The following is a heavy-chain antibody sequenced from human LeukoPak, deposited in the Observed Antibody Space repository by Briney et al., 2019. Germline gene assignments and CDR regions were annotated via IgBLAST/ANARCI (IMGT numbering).Heavy chain of an antibody. J-gene: IGHJ6*04. CDR2: FDPEDGET. D-gene: IGHD3-9*01. V-gene: IGHV1-24*01. CDR3: ATNLRYFDWLERGRDYCGMDV. Sequence: ASVKVSCKVSGYTLAELSMHWVRQAPGKGLEWMGGFDPEDGETIYAQKFQGRVTMTEDTSTDTAYMELSSLRSEDTAVYYCATNLRYFDWLERGRDYCGMDVWGKGTTVTVSS. CDR1: GYTLAELS.